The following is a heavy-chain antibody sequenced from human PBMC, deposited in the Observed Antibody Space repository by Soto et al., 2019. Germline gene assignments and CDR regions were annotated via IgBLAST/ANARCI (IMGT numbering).Heavy chain of an antibody. V-gene: IGHV1-69*13. CDR3: ARGPDRSGFYLFDY. D-gene: IGHD3-22*01. CDR1: GGTFSNHA. Sequence: SVKVSCKASGGTFSNHAISWVRQAPGQGPEWMGGIIPISGTTNYAQKFLGRVTITADESMTTAYMEMSSLRSEDTAVYYCARGPDRSGFYLFDYWGQGTLVTVSS. CDR2: IIPISGTT. J-gene: IGHJ4*02.